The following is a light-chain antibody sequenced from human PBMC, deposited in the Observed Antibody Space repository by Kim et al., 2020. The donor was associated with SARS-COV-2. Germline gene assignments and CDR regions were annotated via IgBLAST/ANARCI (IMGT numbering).Light chain of an antibody. CDR1: SRRSYS. CDR3: NSRDSNNNVV. Sequence: VAVGQTVRITCQGDSRRSYSATWHQQKPGQTPLLVIYGKNNRSSVIPDRFSGYSSGNTASLTITGTRAGDEADYYCNSRDSNNNVVFGGGTQLTVL. J-gene: IGLJ2*01. V-gene: IGLV3-19*01. CDR2: GKN.